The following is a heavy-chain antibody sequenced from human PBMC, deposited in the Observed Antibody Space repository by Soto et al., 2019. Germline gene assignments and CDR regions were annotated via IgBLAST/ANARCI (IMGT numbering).Heavy chain of an antibody. CDR3: TRENAAAASPTLDG. V-gene: IGHV1-18*01. J-gene: IGHJ4*01. CDR2: ISVSNGYT. D-gene: IGHD6-13*01. Sequence: QVQLVQSGPEVKKPGASIKVSCKASGYPFTTYGINWVRQAPVQGLEWMGWISVSNGYTNYAQHLQGRVTMTADTSTNVAYRELRSLRSDDTAVYYCTRENAAAASPTLDGWGHGTLVTVSS. CDR1: GYPFTTYG.